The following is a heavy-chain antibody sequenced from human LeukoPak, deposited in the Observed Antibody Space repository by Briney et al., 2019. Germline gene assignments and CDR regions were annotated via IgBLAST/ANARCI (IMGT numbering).Heavy chain of an antibody. V-gene: IGHV1-69*13. Sequence: SVKVSCKASGGTFSSYAISWVRQAPGQGLEWMGGIIPIFGTANYAQKFQGRVTITADESTSTAYMELSSLRSEDTAVYYCARGRDYDFWSGYYHFDYWGQGTLVTVSS. CDR3: ARGRDYDFWSGYYHFDY. J-gene: IGHJ4*02. CDR1: GGTFSSYA. D-gene: IGHD3-3*01. CDR2: IIPIFGTA.